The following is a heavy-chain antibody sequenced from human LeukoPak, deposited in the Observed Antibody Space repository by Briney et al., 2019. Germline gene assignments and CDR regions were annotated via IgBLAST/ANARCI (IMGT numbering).Heavy chain of an antibody. D-gene: IGHD3-3*01. J-gene: IGHJ4*02. CDR3: AKGHLRFLEWSFFDY. CDR1: GFTFNNYV. CDR2: IDYSGGAT. Sequence: GGSLRLSCAASGFTFNNYVMSWVRQAPGKGLEWVSGIDYSGGATYYADSVKGRFTISRDNSKNTLYLQMNSLRAEDTAVYYCAKGHLRFLEWSFFDYWGQGTLVTVSS. V-gene: IGHV3-23*01.